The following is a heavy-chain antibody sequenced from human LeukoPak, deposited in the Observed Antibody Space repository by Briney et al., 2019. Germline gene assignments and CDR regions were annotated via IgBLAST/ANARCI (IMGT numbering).Heavy chain of an antibody. D-gene: IGHD4-17*01. CDR2: LYSDGTT. Sequence: GGSLRLSCAASGFSVSTNYMTWVRQAPGKGLEWVSVLYSDGTTYYADSIKGRFTISRDNSKNTLYLQMNSLRVEDTAIYYCARDRDGEFDSWGQGTLVTVSS. CDR1: GFSVSTNY. V-gene: IGHV3-66*01. CDR3: ARDRDGEFDS. J-gene: IGHJ4*02.